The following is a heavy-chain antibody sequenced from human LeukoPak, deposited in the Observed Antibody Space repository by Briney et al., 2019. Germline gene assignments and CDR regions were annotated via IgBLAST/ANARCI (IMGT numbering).Heavy chain of an antibody. V-gene: IGHV3-33*06. CDR1: GGMFTDHG. CDR2: RWSDGTNK. CDR3: SKDLQGGFDWSTPFGS. D-gene: IGHD3-9*01. J-gene: IGHJ1*01. Sequence: GESLRLSCPDSGGMFTDHGRHWVRQAPGKGLEGVAVRWSDGTNKFYSDSVKGRFAISRENSNDMVYLQMNGLRVDDTPVYYCSKDLQGGFDWSTPFGSRGEGALVIVSS.